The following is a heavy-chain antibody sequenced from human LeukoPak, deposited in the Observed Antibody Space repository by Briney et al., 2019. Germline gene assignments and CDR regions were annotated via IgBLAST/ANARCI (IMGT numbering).Heavy chain of an antibody. V-gene: IGHV3-23*01. CDR1: GFTFSSYA. CDR2: ISGSGGST. D-gene: IGHD1-26*01. CDR3: ARSVRGGGSYWFDY. Sequence: QSGGSLRLSCAASGFTFSSYAMSWVRQAPGKGLEWVSAISGSGGSTYYADSVKGRFTISRDNSKNTLYLQMNSLRAEDTAVYYCARSVRGGGSYWFDYWGQGTLVTVSS. J-gene: IGHJ5*01.